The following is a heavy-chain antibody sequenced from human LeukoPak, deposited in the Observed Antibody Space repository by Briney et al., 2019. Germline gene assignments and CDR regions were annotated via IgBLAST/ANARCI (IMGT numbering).Heavy chain of an antibody. CDR2: IHHSGST. V-gene: IGHV4-38-2*02. Sequence: SETLSLTCIGSGYSISSGYYWGWIRQPPGKGLEWIGNIHHSGSTYYNPSLKSRVTTSVDTSKNQLSLKLSSVTAADTAVYYCARVAAGIGFFQHWGQGTLVTVSS. CDR3: ARVAAGIGFFQH. D-gene: IGHD6-13*01. CDR1: GYSISSGYY. J-gene: IGHJ1*01.